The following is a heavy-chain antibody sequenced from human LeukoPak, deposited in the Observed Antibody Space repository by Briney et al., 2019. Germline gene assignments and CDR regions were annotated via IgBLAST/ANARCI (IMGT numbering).Heavy chain of an antibody. CDR3: AIAQSWDEVIDG. CDR2: ISINTDT. CDR1: GISVIGNY. J-gene: IGHJ4*03. Sequence: GGSLTLSCAASGISVIGNYMSWVRQPPGKGLEWVSFISINTDTFYADSVRGRFTISRDSSKNTLFLQMNSLRDEDSAVYYCAIAQSWDEVIDGWGHGNLVTVSS. V-gene: IGHV3-53*01. D-gene: IGHD1-26*01.